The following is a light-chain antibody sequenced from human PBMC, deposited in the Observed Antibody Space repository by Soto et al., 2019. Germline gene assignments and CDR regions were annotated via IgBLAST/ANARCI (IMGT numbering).Light chain of an antibody. V-gene: IGLV2-14*01. Sequence: QSVLTQPASVSGSPGQSITISCTGTSSDVGGYNYVSWYQQHPGNAPRLMIYEVNNRPSGVSNRFSGSKSGNTASLTISGLQAEDEADYYCSSYTSSSTLVFGGGTKVTVL. J-gene: IGLJ3*02. CDR1: SSDVGGYNY. CDR3: SSYTSSSTLV. CDR2: EVN.